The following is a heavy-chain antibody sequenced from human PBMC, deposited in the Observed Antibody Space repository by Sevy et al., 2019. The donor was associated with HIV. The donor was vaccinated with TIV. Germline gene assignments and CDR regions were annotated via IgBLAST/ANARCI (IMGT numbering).Heavy chain of an antibody. V-gene: IGHV3-21*01. CDR3: ARGGQQLDDYYYYGMDV. J-gene: IGHJ6*02. D-gene: IGHD6-13*01. Sequence: GGSLRLSCAASGFTFSSYSMNWVRQAPGKGLEWVSSISSSSSYIYYADSVKGRFTISRDNAKNSLYLQMNSLRAEDTTVYYCARGGQQLDDYYYYGMDVWGQGTTVTVSS. CDR1: GFTFSSYS. CDR2: ISSSSSYI.